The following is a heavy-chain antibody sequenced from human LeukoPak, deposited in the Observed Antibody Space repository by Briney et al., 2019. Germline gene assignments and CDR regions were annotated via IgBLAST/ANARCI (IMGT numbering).Heavy chain of an antibody. CDR1: GFIFNTAW. Sequence: GGSLRLSCAASGFIFNTAWMHWVRQAPGKGLEWVSRINNDGGDTCYADSVKGRFTISTDNAKNMVYLQMNSLRADDTAVYYCATIFDFWGQGILVTVSS. CDR2: INNDGGDT. CDR3: ATIFDF. V-gene: IGHV3-74*01. J-gene: IGHJ4*02.